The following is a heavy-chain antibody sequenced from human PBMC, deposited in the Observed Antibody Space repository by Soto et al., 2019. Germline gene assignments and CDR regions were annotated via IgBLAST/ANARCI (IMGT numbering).Heavy chain of an antibody. CDR2: INHSGST. CDR1: GGSFSGYY. CDR3: ARGLGSHCSSTSCPSLWFDL. D-gene: IGHD2-2*01. J-gene: IGHJ5*02. Sequence: PSETLSLTCAVYGGSFSGYYWSWIRQPPGKGLEWIGEINHSGSTNYNPSLKSRVTISVDTSKNQFSLKLSSVTAADTAVYYCARGLGSHCSSTSCPSLWFDLWGQGTLVTVSS. V-gene: IGHV4-34*01.